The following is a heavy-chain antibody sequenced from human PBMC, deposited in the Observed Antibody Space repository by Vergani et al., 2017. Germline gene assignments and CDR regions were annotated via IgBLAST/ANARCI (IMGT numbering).Heavy chain of an antibody. V-gene: IGHV3-23*01. D-gene: IGHD2-21*02. Sequence: EVQLLESGGGLVQPGGSLRLSCAASGFTFSSYAMSWVRQAPGKGLEWVSAISGSGGSTYYADSVKGRFTISRDNSKNTLYLQMNSLRAEDTDVYYCAKSGHIVVVTALWYMDVWGQGTTVTVSS. CDR2: ISGSGGST. CDR1: GFTFSSYA. J-gene: IGHJ6*02. CDR3: AKSGHIVVVTALWYMDV.